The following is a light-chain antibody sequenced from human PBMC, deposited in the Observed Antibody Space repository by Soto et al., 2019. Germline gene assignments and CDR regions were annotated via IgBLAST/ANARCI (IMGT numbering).Light chain of an antibody. Sequence: QSVLTQPPSVSAAPGQTVTISCSGGISNIGNNYVSWYQQVPGTAPKLLIKDNDKRPSEIPDRFSGSKSGTSATLDITGLQTGDEANYYCGTWDSSLIAAVFGGGTKLTVL. CDR1: ISNIGNNY. CDR3: GTWDSSLIAAV. CDR2: DND. J-gene: IGLJ2*01. V-gene: IGLV1-51*01.